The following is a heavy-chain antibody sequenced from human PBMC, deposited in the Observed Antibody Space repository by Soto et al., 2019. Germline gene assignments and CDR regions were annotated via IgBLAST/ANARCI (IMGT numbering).Heavy chain of an antibody. V-gene: IGHV4-31*03. Sequence: QVQLQESGPGLVKPSQTLSLTCTVSGGSISSGGYYWSWIRQHPGKGLEWIGYIYYSGSTYYNPSLKSRVTISVDTSKNQFSLKLSSVTAADTAVYYCARELGYSRGWYEGYYFDYWGQGTLVTVSS. D-gene: IGHD6-19*01. CDR1: GGSISSGGYY. CDR3: ARELGYSRGWYEGYYFDY. CDR2: IYYSGST. J-gene: IGHJ4*02.